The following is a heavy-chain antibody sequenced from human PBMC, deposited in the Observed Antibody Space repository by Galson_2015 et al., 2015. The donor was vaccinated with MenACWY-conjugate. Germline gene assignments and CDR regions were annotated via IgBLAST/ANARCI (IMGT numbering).Heavy chain of an antibody. CDR2: IKQDGSEK. CDR3: AREGPVVITGVRYYHYGMDV. J-gene: IGHJ6*02. D-gene: IGHD3-22*01. Sequence: SLRLSCAASGFTFSSYWMSWVRQAPGKGLEWVANIKQDGSEKYYVDSVKGRFTISRDNAKNSLYLQMNSLRAEDTAVYYCAREGPVVITGVRYYHYGMDVWGQGTTVTVSS. V-gene: IGHV3-7*03. CDR1: GFTFSSYW.